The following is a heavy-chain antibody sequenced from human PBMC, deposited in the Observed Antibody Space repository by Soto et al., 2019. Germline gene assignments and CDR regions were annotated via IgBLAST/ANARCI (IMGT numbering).Heavy chain of an antibody. Sequence: QVQLVQSGSEVKKPGASVKVSCKASGYTFTIYAMHWVRQAPGQRLDWMGWINAGNGNTKYSQKFQGRVTITRDTSASTSSMALSSLRAADTAVYYCASESPAAAFDSCGQGTLGTVSS. CDR3: ASESPAAAFDS. J-gene: IGHJ4*02. CDR2: INAGNGNT. CDR1: GYTFTIYA. V-gene: IGHV1-3*01. D-gene: IGHD6-13*01.